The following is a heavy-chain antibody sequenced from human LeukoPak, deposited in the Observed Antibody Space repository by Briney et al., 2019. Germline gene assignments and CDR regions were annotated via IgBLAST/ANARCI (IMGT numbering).Heavy chain of an antibody. CDR3: ARGQLRYFDWLKQNNWFDP. V-gene: IGHV1-8*01. J-gene: IGHJ5*02. CDR1: GYTFTSYD. CDR2: MNPNSGNT. Sequence: GASVKVSCKASGYTFTSYDINWVRQATGQGLEWMGWMNPNSGNTGYAQKFQGRVTMTRNTCISTAYMELSSLRSEDTAVYYCARGQLRYFDWLKQNNWFDPWGQGTLVTVSS. D-gene: IGHD3-9*01.